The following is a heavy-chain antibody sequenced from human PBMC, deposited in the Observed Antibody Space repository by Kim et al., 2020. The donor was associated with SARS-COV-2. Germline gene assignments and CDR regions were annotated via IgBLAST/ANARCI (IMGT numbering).Heavy chain of an antibody. V-gene: IGHV3-30*18. J-gene: IGHJ6*02. CDR1: GFTFSSYG. CDR3: AKDRGGDYGEYGMDV. D-gene: IGHD4-17*01. Sequence: GGSLRLSCAASGFTFSSYGMHWVRQAPGKGLEWVAVISYDGSNKYYADSVKGRFTISRDNSKNTLYLQMNSLRAEDTAVYYCAKDRGGDYGEYGMDVWC. CDR2: ISYDGSNK.